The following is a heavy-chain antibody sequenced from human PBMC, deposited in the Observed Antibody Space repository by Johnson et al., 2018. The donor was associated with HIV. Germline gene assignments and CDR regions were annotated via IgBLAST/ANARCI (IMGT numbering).Heavy chain of an antibody. Sequence: QVQLVESGGGVVQPGGSLRLSCEASGFTFSSYAMHWVRQAPGKGLEWVAVISYDGSNKYYADSVKGRFTIFRDNSKNTLYLQMNSLRAEDPDVYYCVKELGFQFMEWSTSPADAFHIWGQGTMVTVSS. D-gene: IGHD3-3*01. CDR2: ISYDGSNK. CDR1: GFTFSSYA. CDR3: VKELGFQFMEWSTSPADAFHI. V-gene: IGHV3-30*04. J-gene: IGHJ3*02.